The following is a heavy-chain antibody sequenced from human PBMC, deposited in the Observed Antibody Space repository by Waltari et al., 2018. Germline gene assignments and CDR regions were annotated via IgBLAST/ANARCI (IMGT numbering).Heavy chain of an antibody. V-gene: IGHV1-2*02. D-gene: IGHD6-13*01. Sequence: QVQLVQSGAEVKKPGASVKVSCKASGYTFTGYYMHWVRQAPGQGLEWMGWINPNSGGTNYAQKFQGRVTMTRDTSISTAYMELSRLRSDDTAVYYCARDLLTGIAFYGMDVWGQGTTVTVSS. CDR1: GYTFTGYY. CDR3: ARDLLTGIAFYGMDV. J-gene: IGHJ6*02. CDR2: INPNSGGT.